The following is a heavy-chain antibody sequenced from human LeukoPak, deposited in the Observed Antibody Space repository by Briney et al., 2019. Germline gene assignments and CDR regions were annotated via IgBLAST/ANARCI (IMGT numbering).Heavy chain of an antibody. CDR3: ARDYYGSGSYNVYNWFDP. J-gene: IGHJ5*02. D-gene: IGHD3-10*01. CDR2: ISYDGSNK. Sequence: GGSLRLSCAASGFTFSSYAMHWVRQAPGKGLEWVAVISYDGSNKYYADSVKGRFTISRDNAKNSLYLQMNSLRAEDTAVYYCARDYYGSGSYNVYNWFDPWGQGTLVTVSS. V-gene: IGHV3-30*04. CDR1: GFTFSSYA.